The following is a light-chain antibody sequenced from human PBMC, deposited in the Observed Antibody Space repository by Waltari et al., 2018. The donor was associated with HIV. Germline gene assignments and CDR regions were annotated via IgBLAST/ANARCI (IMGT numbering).Light chain of an antibody. Sequence: VLTQSPATLSLSPGERATLSCRASRGVDSNYLAWYQQRPGQTPRLLIYGTSNRATGIPDRFTGGGSGADFTLSISSLEPDDFAVYYCQQYGSSFLTFGPGTKVEI. CDR2: GTS. J-gene: IGKJ3*01. V-gene: IGKV3-20*01. CDR3: QQYGSSFLT. CDR1: RGVDSNY.